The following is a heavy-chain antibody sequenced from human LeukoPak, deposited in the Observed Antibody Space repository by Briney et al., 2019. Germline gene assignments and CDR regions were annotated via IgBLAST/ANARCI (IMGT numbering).Heavy chain of an antibody. Sequence: GGSLRLSCAASGFTFSSYSMNWVRQALGKGLEWVSSISSSSSYIYYADSVKGRFTISRDNAKNSLYLQMNSLRAEDTAVYYCARDHMVRGVIITGYYGMDVWGQGTTVTVSS. V-gene: IGHV3-21*01. CDR3: ARDHMVRGVIITGYYGMDV. CDR1: GFTFSSYS. J-gene: IGHJ6*02. CDR2: ISSSSSYI. D-gene: IGHD3-10*01.